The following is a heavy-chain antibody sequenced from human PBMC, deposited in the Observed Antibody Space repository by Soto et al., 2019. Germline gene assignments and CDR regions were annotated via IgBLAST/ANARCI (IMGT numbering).Heavy chain of an antibody. CDR3: AKGRDWPYYYYYMDV. CDR1: GFTFPNYV. Sequence: GGSLRLSCAASGFTFPNYVMNWVRQAPGKGLEWVSAISGSGGSTYYADSVKGRFTISRDNSKNTLYLQMNSLRAEDTAVYYCAKGRDWPYYYYYMDVWGKGTTVTVSS. D-gene: IGHD3-9*01. CDR2: ISGSGGST. V-gene: IGHV3-23*01. J-gene: IGHJ6*03.